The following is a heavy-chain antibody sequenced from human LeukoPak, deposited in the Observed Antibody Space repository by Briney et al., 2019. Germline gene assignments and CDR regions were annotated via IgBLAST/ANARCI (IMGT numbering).Heavy chain of an antibody. CDR3: ARALSIAAAAGGY. J-gene: IGHJ4*02. Sequence: ASVRVSCKASGYSFTGYAMNWVRQAPGQGLEWMGWINTDTGNPTYAQGFTGRFVFSLDTSVTTAYLQISSLKTEDTAVYYCARALSIAAAAGGYWGQGTLVTVSS. D-gene: IGHD6-13*01. CDR2: INTDTGNP. V-gene: IGHV7-4-1*02. CDR1: GYSFTGYA.